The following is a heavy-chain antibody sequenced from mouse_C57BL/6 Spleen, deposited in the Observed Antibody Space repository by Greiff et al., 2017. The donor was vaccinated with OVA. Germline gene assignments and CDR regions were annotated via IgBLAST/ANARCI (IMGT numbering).Heavy chain of an antibody. Sequence: VQLQQSGAELMKPGASVKLSCKATGYTFTGYWIEWVKQRPGHGLEWIGEMLPGSGSTNYNEKFKGKATFTADTSSNTAYMQLSSLTTEDSAIYYCAKGNYYGNYGGAMDYWGQGTSVTVSS. CDR3: AKGNYYGNYGGAMDY. CDR1: GYTFTGYW. D-gene: IGHD2-1*01. V-gene: IGHV1-9*01. J-gene: IGHJ4*01. CDR2: MLPGSGST.